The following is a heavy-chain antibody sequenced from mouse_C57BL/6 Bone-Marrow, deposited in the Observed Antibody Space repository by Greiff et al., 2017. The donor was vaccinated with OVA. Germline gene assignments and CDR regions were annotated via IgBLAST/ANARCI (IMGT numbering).Heavy chain of an antibody. CDR2: SRNKANDYTT. D-gene: IGHD2-5*01. J-gene: IGHJ1*03. V-gene: IGHV7-1*01. CDR3: ARVAYYSNYLDV. Sequence: EVQGVESGGGLVQSGRSLRLSCATSGFTFSDFYMEWVRQAPGKGLEWIAASRNKANDYTTEYSASVKGRFIVSRDTSQSILYLQMNALRAEDTAIYYCARVAYYSNYLDVWGTGTTVTVSS. CDR1: GFTFSDFY.